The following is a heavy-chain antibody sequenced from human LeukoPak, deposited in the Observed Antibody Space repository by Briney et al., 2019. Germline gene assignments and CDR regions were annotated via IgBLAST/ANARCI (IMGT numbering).Heavy chain of an antibody. CDR2: FSAYNGNT. CDR1: GSTFTSYG. CDR3: ARDTPIGFRELFEYFDY. V-gene: IGHV1-18*01. Sequence: SSVKVTRKASGSTFTSYGISRVRQAPGQGLEWMGCFSAYNGNTNYAHKLYGRVTITTDTSKSTDYMELKRIRSDDTAVYYCARDTPIGFRELFEYFDYWGQGTLVTVSS. D-gene: IGHD3-10*01. J-gene: IGHJ4*02.